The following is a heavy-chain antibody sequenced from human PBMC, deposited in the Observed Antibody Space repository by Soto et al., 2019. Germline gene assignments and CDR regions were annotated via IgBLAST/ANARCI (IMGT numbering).Heavy chain of an antibody. CDR2: IYYSGST. CDR1: SAAIGSDY. CDR3: ARGEERVGVPSGY. D-gene: IGHD1-1*01. V-gene: IGHV4-59*01. J-gene: IGHJ4*02. Sequence: PAVPLSLNCFIRSAAIGSDYCRWIPEPPRKGLEWIGYIYYSGSTNYNPSLKSRVTISVDTSKNQFSLKLSSVTAADTAVYYRARGEERVGVPSGYCGQGTLVTVS.